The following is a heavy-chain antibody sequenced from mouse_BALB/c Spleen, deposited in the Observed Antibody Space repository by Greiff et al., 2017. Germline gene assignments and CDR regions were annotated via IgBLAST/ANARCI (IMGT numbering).Heavy chain of an antibody. CDR3: ARKGKTYYGNLDV. CDR1: GYTFTDYN. V-gene: IGHV1-18*01. CDR2: INPNNGGT. D-gene: IGHD2-1*01. J-gene: IGHJ1*01. Sequence: EVQLQQSGPELVKPGASVKIPCKASGYTFTDYNMDWVKQSHGKSLEWIGDINPNNGGTIYNQKFKGKATLTVDKSSSTAYMELRSLTSEDTAVYYCARKGKTYYGNLDVWGAGTTVTVSS.